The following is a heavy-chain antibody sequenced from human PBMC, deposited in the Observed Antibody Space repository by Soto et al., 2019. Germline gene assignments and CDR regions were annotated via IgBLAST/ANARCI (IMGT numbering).Heavy chain of an antibody. J-gene: IGHJ4*02. Sequence: AASVKVSCKASGYTFTNYGVSWVRQAPGQGLEWMGWIGGYKGNTNYAQKLQGRVTLTTDTSTSTAYMELRSLRSDDTAVYYCAAVGVGSGKTSDYWGQGTLVTVS. CDR2: IGGYKGNT. D-gene: IGHD2-8*01. CDR3: AAVGVGSGKTSDY. V-gene: IGHV1-18*01. CDR1: GYTFTNYG.